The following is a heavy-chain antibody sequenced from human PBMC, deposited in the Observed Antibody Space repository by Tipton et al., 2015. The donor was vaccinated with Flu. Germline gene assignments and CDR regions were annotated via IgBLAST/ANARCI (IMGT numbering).Heavy chain of an antibody. V-gene: IGHV3-33*01. J-gene: IGHJ4*02. D-gene: IGHD4-17*01. CDR1: GFTFQWYG. CDR2: VWHDGSKE. CDR3: ARSMTMVTANPHYFFDY. Sequence: SLRLSCAASGFTFQWYGMHWVRQAPGKGLEWVAVVWHDGSKEYYADSVKGRFTISRDNSKNTLYLQMSSLRAEDTAVYYCARSMTMVTANPHYFFDYWGQGTLVTVSS.